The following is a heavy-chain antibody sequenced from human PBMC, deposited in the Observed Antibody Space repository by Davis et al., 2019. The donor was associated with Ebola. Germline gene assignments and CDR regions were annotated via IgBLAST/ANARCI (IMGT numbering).Heavy chain of an antibody. J-gene: IGHJ4*02. D-gene: IGHD3-10*01. CDR2: IYYSGNT. V-gene: IGHV4-38-2*01. CDR3: ARGPGSFYGSGSHYYDY. Sequence: SETLSLTCGVSGYSITNGYFWGWVRQPPGKGLEWIGNIYYSGNTYYTPSLTSRATISVDTSKNQFSLNLKSVTAADTAVYYCARGPGSFYGSGSHYYDYWGQGTLVTVSS. CDR1: GYSITNGYF.